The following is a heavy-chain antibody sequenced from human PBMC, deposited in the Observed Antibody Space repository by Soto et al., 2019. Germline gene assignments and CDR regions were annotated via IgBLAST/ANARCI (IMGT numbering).Heavy chain of an antibody. V-gene: IGHV4-59*01. CDR2: IYYSGST. CDR3: ARGGQVVPSYYYYYGMDV. D-gene: IGHD2-2*01. J-gene: IGHJ6*02. Sequence: QVQLQESGPGLVKPSETLSLTCTVSGGSISSYYWSWIRQPPGKGLEWIGYIYYSGSTNYNPSLKSRVTISVDTSKNQFSLKLSSVTAADTAVYYCARGGQVVPSYYYYYGMDVWGQGTTVTVSS. CDR1: GGSISSYY.